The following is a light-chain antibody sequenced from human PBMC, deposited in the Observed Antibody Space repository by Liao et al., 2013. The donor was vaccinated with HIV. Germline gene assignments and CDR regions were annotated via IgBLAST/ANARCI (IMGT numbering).Light chain of an antibody. V-gene: IGLV3-25*03. J-gene: IGLJ2*01. CDR1: KLGDKY. Sequence: SYELTQPPSVSVSPGQTASITCSGDKLGDKYACWYQQKPGQAPVLVIYKDSERPSGIPERFSGSSSGTTVTLTISGVQAEDEADYYCQSADSSGTFEFGGGTKLTVL. CDR2: KDS. CDR3: QSADSSGTFE.